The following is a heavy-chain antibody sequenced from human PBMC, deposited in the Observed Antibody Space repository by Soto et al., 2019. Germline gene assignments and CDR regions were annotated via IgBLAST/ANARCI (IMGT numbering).Heavy chain of an antibody. CDR3: ARGSAESGRYYYYYYMDV. V-gene: IGHV4-34*01. CDR1: GGSFSGYY. CDR2: INHSGST. Sequence: SETLSLTCAVYGGSFSGYYWSWIRQPPGKGLEWIGEINHSGSTNYNPSLKSRVTISVDTSKNQFSLKLSSVTAADTAVYYCARGSAESGRYYYYYYMDVWGKGTTVTVSS. D-gene: IGHD2-2*01. J-gene: IGHJ6*03.